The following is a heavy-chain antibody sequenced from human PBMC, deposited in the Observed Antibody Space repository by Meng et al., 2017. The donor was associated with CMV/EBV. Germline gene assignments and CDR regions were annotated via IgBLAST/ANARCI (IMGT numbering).Heavy chain of an antibody. J-gene: IGHJ4*02. CDR1: GGSISSYY. Sequence: SETLSLTCTVSGGSISSYYWSWIWQPPGKGLEWIGYIYYSGSTNYNPSLKSRVTISVDTSKNQFSLKLSSVTAADTAVYYCARGLRNYYDSSGPAYYFDYWGQGTLVTVSS. D-gene: IGHD3-22*01. CDR3: ARGLRNYYDSSGPAYYFDY. CDR2: IYYSGST. V-gene: IGHV4-59*01.